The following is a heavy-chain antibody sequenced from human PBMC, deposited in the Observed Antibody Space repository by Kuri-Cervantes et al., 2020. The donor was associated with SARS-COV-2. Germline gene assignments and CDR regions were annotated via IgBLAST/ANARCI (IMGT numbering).Heavy chain of an antibody. J-gene: IGHJ6*02. CDR2: IWYDGSNK. V-gene: IGHV3-33*01. Sequence: GGSLRLSCAASGFTFSSYGMHWVRQAPGKGLEWVAVIWYDGSNKYYADSVKGRFTISRDNSKNTLYLQMNSLRAEDTAVYYCARGQNPVFLEWLSQPHNYYYYGMDVWGQGTTVTVSS. D-gene: IGHD3-3*01. CDR1: GFTFSSYG. CDR3: ARGQNPVFLEWLSQPHNYYYYGMDV.